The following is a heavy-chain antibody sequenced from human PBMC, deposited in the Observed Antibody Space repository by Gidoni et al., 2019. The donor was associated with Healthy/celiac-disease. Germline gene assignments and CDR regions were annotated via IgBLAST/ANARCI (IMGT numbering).Heavy chain of an antibody. Sequence: EVQLVESGGGLVQPGGSLRLSCAASGFTFSSYAMSWVRQAPGKGLECVSAISGSGGSTYYADSVKGRFTISRDNSKNTLYLQMNSLRAEDTAVYYCAKKRGHYAGYYDYYMDVWGKGTTVTVSS. J-gene: IGHJ6*03. CDR2: ISGSGGST. CDR1: GFTFSSYA. V-gene: IGHV3-23*04. CDR3: AKKRGHYAGYYDYYMDV. D-gene: IGHD3-22*01.